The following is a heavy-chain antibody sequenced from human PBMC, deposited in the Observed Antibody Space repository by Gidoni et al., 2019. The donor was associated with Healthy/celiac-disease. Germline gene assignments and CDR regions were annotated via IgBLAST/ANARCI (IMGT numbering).Heavy chain of an antibody. CDR2: ISYDGSNK. J-gene: IGHJ4*02. D-gene: IGHD3-3*01. CDR1: GCTFGSDG. Sequence: QVQLVESGGGVVRHGRSLRLSCAASGCTFGSDGMHWVRQAPGKGLEWVAVISYDGSNKYYADSVKGRFTISRDNSKNTLYLQMNSLRAEDTAVYYCAKDHSFGVVIMATGYFDYWGQGTLVTVSS. CDR3: AKDHSFGVVIMATGYFDY. V-gene: IGHV3-30*18.